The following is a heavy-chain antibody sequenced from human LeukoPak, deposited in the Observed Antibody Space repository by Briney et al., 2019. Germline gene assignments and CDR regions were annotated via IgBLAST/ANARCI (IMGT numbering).Heavy chain of an antibody. Sequence: GESLKISCKGSGYTFTNYWIGWVRQMPGKGLEWMGIIYPGDSDTRYSPSFQGQVTISADKSISTAYLQWSSLQASDTAMYYCARMETSGTYFFKNGGGGPLFTVS. J-gene: IGHJ4*02. CDR2: IYPGDSDT. V-gene: IGHV5-51*01. CDR3: ARMETSGTYFFKN. CDR1: GYTFTNYW. D-gene: IGHD3-22*01.